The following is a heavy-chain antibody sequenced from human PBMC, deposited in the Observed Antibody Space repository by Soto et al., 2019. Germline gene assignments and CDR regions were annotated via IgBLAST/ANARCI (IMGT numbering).Heavy chain of an antibody. J-gene: IGHJ5*02. D-gene: IGHD6-19*01. V-gene: IGHV3-48*01. CDR2: IGSSSNSI. CDR1: GFTFNKYN. CDR3: ARDSSGWLNWFDP. Sequence: PGGSLRLSCAASGFTFNKYNMNWVRQAPGKGLEWVSYIGSSSNSIYYADSVKGRFTISRDNAKNSLYLQMNSLRVEDTAMYYCARDSSGWLNWFDPWGQGTLVTVSS.